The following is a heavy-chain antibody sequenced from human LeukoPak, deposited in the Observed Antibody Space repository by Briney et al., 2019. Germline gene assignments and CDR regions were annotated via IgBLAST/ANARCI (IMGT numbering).Heavy chain of an antibody. D-gene: IGHD2-2*01. CDR3: ARGPTSTSCLRL. CDR1: GGTFSSYA. J-gene: IGHJ4*02. V-gene: IGHV1-69*06. CDR2: IIPIFGTA. Sequence: ASVKVSCKASGGTFSSYAISWVRQAPGQGLEWMGGIIPIFGTANYAQKFQGRVTITADKSTSTAYMELSSLRSEDTAVYYCARGPTSTSCLRLWGQGTLVTVSS.